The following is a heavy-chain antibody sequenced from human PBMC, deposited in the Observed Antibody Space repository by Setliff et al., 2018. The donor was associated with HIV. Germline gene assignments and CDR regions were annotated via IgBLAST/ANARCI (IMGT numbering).Heavy chain of an antibody. CDR1: GYTFTSYG. J-gene: IGHJ3*02. CDR2: IIHILGIR. CDR3: ARPAPLLGTSPANNAFDI. D-gene: IGHD3-10*01. Sequence: SVKVSCKASGYTFTSYGISWVRQAPGQGFEWMGGIIHILGIRNYAQKFQGRVIIPTDESTGTAYMELSSLKDDDTAIYYCARPAPLLGTSPANNAFDIWGQGTTVTVSS. V-gene: IGHV1-69*10.